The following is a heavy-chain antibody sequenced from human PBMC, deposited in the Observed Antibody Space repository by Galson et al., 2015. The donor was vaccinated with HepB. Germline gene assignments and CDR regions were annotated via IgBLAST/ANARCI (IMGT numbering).Heavy chain of an antibody. Sequence: SLRLSCAAPGFIFSDYSMIWVRQAPGKGLEWVSYITSGSRHTNYADSVKGRFTISRDNAKNSLYLQMNSLRVDDTAVYYCARARDTSGYYNRAFDIWGQGTMVTVSS. CDR2: ITSGSRHT. V-gene: IGHV3-11*06. D-gene: IGHD3-22*01. CDR1: GFIFSDYS. J-gene: IGHJ3*02. CDR3: ARARDTSGYYNRAFDI.